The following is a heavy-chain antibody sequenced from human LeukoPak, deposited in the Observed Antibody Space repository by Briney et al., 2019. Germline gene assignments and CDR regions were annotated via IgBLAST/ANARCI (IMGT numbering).Heavy chain of an antibody. J-gene: IGHJ2*01. CDR3: ARDRGIAAATFDL. CDR2: IYTSGST. CDR1: GGSFSGYY. Sequence: SETLSLTCAVYGGSFSGYYWSWTRQPAGKGLEWIGRIYTSGSTSYNPSLKSRVTMSVDTSKNQFSLKLSSVTAADTAVYYCARDRGIAAATFDLWGRGTLVTVSS. D-gene: IGHD6-13*01. V-gene: IGHV4-4*07.